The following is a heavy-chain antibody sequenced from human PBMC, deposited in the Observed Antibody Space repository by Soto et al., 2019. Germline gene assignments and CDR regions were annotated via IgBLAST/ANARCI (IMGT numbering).Heavy chain of an antibody. CDR3: ARATTGYSSSWYNFDY. CDR1: GGSISSGDYY. J-gene: IGHJ4*02. Sequence: SETLSLTCTVSGGSISSGDYYWSWIRQPPGKGLEWIGYIYYSGSTYYNPSLKSRVTISVDTSKNQFSLKLSSVTAADTAVYYCARATTGYSSSWYNFDYWGQGTLVTVSS. V-gene: IGHV4-30-4*01. CDR2: IYYSGST. D-gene: IGHD6-13*01.